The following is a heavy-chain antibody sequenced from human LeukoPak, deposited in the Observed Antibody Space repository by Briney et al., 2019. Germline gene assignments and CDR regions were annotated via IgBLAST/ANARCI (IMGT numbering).Heavy chain of an antibody. CDR3: ARSPLGTVTDYFDY. V-gene: IGHV4-59*08. D-gene: IGHD7-27*01. J-gene: IGHJ4*02. CDR1: GGSISSYY. CDR2: IYYSGST. Sequence: SETLSLTCTVSGGSISSYYWSWIRQPPGKGLEWIGYIYYSGSTNYNPSLKSRVTISVDTSKNQFSLKLGSVTAADTAVYYCARSPLGTVTDYFDYWGQGTLVTVSS.